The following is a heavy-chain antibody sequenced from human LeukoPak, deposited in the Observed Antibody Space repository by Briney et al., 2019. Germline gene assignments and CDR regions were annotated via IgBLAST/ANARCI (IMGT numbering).Heavy chain of an antibody. CDR1: GFTLSKYA. V-gene: IGHV3-23*01. CDR3: ARGKDHDFWDPFDH. Sequence: GGSLRLSCAASGFTLSKYAMNWVRQAPGKGLEWVSGIDGSGGRPPSADSVKGRFTISRDISKNTLYLQMDSLRAEDTAAYYCARGKDHDFWDPFDHWGQGTLVTVSS. D-gene: IGHD3-3*01. J-gene: IGHJ4*02. CDR2: IDGSGGRP.